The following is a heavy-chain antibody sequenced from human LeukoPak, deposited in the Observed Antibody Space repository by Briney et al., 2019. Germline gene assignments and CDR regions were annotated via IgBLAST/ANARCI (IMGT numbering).Heavy chain of an antibody. CDR2: IKSRSDGGTT. CDR1: GFTFTKAW. CDR3: TTTVKETHGDYWGFFDC. J-gene: IGHJ4*02. V-gene: IGHV3-15*01. D-gene: IGHD4-17*01. Sequence: GGSLRLSCAASGFTFTKAWMSWVRQAPGKGLEWVGRIKSRSDGGTTDYAAPVRGRFTVSRDDSKNTLYLQMNSLKTEDTAVYYCTTTVKETHGDYWGFFDCWGQGTLVTVSS.